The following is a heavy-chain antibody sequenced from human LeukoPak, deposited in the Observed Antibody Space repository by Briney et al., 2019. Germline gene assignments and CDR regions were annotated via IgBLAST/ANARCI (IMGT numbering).Heavy chain of an antibody. Sequence: ASVKVSCKASGYTFTSYGISWVRQAPGQELEWMGWISSYNGNTNYAQKLQGRVTMTTDTSTSTAYMELRSLRSDDTAVYYCARHASGATTLDYWGQGTLVTVSS. CDR1: GYTFTSYG. D-gene: IGHD1-26*01. J-gene: IGHJ4*02. CDR2: ISSYNGNT. V-gene: IGHV1-18*01. CDR3: ARHASGATTLDY.